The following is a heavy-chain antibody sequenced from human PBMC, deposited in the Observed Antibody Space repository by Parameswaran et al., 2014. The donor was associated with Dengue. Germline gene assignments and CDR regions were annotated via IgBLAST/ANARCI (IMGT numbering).Heavy chain of an antibody. CDR2: IYYSGST. Sequence: RWIRQPPGKGLEWIGYIYYSGSTYYNPSLKSRVTISVDTSKNQFSLKLSSVTAADTAVYYCARVDQQTYYYDSSGYLSGYIDVWGQGTTVTVSS. J-gene: IGHJ6*03. V-gene: IGHV4-30-4*01. CDR3: ARVDQQTYYYDSSGYLSGYIDV. D-gene: IGHD3-22*01.